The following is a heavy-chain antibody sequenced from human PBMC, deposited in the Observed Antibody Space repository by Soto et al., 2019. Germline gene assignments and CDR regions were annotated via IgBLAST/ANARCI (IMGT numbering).Heavy chain of an antibody. CDR1: GYSFTNYW. J-gene: IGHJ3*02. CDR3: ATYYYDNNDSHRVAFDX. CDR2: IDHSDSYT. Sequence: GEALKISWKGSGYSFTNYWISWVRQMSGKGVELMVRIDHSDSYTNYSPAFQGHVVISIDKSISTAYLQWSGLQASDTALYYCATYYYDNNDSHRVAFDXWGQGTSVTVS. D-gene: IGHD3-22*01. V-gene: IGHV5-10-1*01.